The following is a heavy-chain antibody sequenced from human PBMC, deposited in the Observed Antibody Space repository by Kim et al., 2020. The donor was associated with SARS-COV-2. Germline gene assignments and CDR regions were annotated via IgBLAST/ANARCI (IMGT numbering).Heavy chain of an antibody. CDR3: ARDIDASGYDLNDY. Sequence: GGSLRLSCAASGFTFSSAWMTWFHQAPGKGLEWVANINREGSKENYVDSVKGRFTISRDNAKNTVFLQMYNLRAEDTAVFYCARDIDASGYDLNDYWGQGNVVTVSS. CDR1: GFTFSSAW. CDR2: INREGSKE. J-gene: IGHJ4*02. D-gene: IGHD5-12*01. V-gene: IGHV3-7*01.